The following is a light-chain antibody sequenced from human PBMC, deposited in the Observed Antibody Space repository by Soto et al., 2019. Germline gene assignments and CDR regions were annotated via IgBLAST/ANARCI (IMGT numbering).Light chain of an antibody. Sequence: EIVLTQSPATLSLSPGERATLSCGASQSVSANSLAWYQQKPGLAPRLLIYAASSRATGIPDRFSGSGSGTDFTLTISSLEPEDFAVYYCQQHSNWPLTFGGGTKVELK. V-gene: IGKV3D-20*02. J-gene: IGKJ4*01. CDR2: AAS. CDR1: QSVSANS. CDR3: QQHSNWPLT.